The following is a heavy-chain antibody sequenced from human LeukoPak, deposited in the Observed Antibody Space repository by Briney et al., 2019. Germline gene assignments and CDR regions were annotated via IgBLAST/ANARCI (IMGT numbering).Heavy chain of an antibody. CDR1: VGSISSGSYY. Sequence: SETLSLTCTVSVGSISSGSYYWSWIRQPAGKGLEWIGRIYTSGSTNYNPSLKSRVTISVDTSKNQFSLKLSSVTAADTAVYYCASQYYDFWSGYSDAFDIWGQGTMVTVSS. CDR3: ASQYYDFWSGYSDAFDI. CDR2: IYTSGST. D-gene: IGHD3-3*01. V-gene: IGHV4-61*02. J-gene: IGHJ3*02.